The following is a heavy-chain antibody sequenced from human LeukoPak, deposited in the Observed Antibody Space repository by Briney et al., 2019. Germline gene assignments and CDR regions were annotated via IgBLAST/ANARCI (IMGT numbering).Heavy chain of an antibody. D-gene: IGHD3-10*01. J-gene: IGHJ4*02. CDR1: GFTFSSYA. Sequence: GGSLRLSCAASGFTFSSYAMHWVRQAPGKGLEWVAVISYDGSNKYYADSVKGRFTISRDNSKNTPYLQMTSLRVEDTAMYYCAKGPSGSYYFDYWGQGTLVTVSS. CDR2: ISYDGSNK. V-gene: IGHV3-30-3*01. CDR3: AKGPSGSYYFDY.